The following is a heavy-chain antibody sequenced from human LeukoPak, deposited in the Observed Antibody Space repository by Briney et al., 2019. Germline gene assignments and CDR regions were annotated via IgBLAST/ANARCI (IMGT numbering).Heavy chain of an antibody. J-gene: IGHJ4*02. V-gene: IGHV3-30*02. D-gene: IGHD1-26*01. CDR1: GFTFSSYG. Sequence: PGGSLRLSCAASGFTFSSYGMHWVRQAPGKGLEWVAFIRYDGSNKYYADSVKGRFTISRDNSKNTLYLQMNSLRAEDTAVYYCAKDRPFGTIVGATKGGFDYWGQGTLVTVSS. CDR3: AKDRPFGTIVGATKGGFDY. CDR2: IRYDGSNK.